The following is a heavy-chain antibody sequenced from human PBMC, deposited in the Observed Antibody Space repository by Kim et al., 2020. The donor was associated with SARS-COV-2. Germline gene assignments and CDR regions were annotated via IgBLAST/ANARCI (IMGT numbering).Heavy chain of an antibody. Sequence: DSVKGRFTISRDNSKNTLYLQMNSLRAEDTAVYYCARKGLKWELVSAFDIWGQGTMVTVSS. D-gene: IGHD1-26*01. J-gene: IGHJ3*02. V-gene: IGHV3-30*07. CDR3: ARKGLKWELVSAFDI.